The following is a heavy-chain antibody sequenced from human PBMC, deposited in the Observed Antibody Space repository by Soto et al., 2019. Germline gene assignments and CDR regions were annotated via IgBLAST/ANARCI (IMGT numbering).Heavy chain of an antibody. CDR1: GFTFNTYA. CDR2: ISGSGDGT. D-gene: IGHD2-2*02. V-gene: IGHV3-23*01. Sequence: VQLLESGGGLVQPGGSLRLSCAASGFTFNTYAMSWVRQAPGKGLEWVSSISGSGDGTYYADSVEGRFTISRDNSKNTLYLQMNILRAEDTALYYCAPQPPHCTGPSCYIIARGLGTLVTVSS. CDR3: APQPPHCTGPSCYIIA. J-gene: IGHJ4*02.